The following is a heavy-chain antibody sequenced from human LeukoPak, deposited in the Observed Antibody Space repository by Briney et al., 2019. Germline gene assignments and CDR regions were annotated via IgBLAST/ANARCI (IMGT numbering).Heavy chain of an antibody. CDR2: IYYSGST. CDR3: ARNIAVAGRGDYMDV. Sequence: SETLSLTCTVSGGSISSTIYYWGWIRQPPGKGLEWIGSIYYSGSTYYNPSLKSRVTISVDTSKNQFSLKLSSVTAADTAVYYCARNIAVAGRGDYMDVWGKGTTVTISS. D-gene: IGHD6-19*01. V-gene: IGHV4-39*01. J-gene: IGHJ6*03. CDR1: GGSISSTIYY.